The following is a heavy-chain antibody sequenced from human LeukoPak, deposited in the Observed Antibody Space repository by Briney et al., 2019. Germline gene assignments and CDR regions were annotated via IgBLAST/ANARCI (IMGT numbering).Heavy chain of an antibody. V-gene: IGHV4-34*01. Sequence: PSETLSLTCAVYGGSFSGYYWSWIRQPPGKGLEWIGEINHSESTNYNPSLKSRVTISVDTSKNQFSLKLSSVTAADTAVYYCAREHSSGWYDCYFDYWGQGTLVTVSS. CDR3: AREHSSGWYDCYFDY. CDR2: INHSEST. D-gene: IGHD6-19*01. CDR1: GGSFSGYY. J-gene: IGHJ4*02.